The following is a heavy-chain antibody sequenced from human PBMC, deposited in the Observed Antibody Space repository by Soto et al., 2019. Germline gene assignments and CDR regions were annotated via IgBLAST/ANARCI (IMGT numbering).Heavy chain of an antibody. Sequence: SETLSLTSAGSCASISRGAYYSSWVLKPPGKGLEWIGYVYSSGSTHYNPSLQSRVTISPDTSKNQVSLKVNSVPAADTAVYYCARDHLHSYGVYYFDYWGQGTPVTVS. J-gene: IGHJ4*02. CDR2: VYSSGST. V-gene: IGHV4-61*08. CDR3: ARDHLHSYGVYYFDY. D-gene: IGHD5-18*01. CDR1: CASISRGAYY.